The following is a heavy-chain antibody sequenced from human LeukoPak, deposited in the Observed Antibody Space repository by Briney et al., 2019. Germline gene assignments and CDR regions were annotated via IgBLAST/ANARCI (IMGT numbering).Heavy chain of an antibody. Sequence: GRSLRLSCAASGFTFSSYGMHWVRQAPGKGLEWVAVISYDGSNKYYADSVKGRFTISRDNSKNTLYLQMNSLRAEDTAVYYCVKVEMATIQILGGLFVYWGQGTLVTVSS. J-gene: IGHJ4*02. CDR2: ISYDGSNK. V-gene: IGHV3-30*18. CDR1: GFTFSSYG. CDR3: VKVEMATIQILGGLFVY. D-gene: IGHD5-24*01.